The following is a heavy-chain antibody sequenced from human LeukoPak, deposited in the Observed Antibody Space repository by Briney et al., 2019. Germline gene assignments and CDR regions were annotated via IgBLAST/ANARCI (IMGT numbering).Heavy chain of an antibody. CDR1: GGTFSSYA. Sequence: SVKVSCKASGGTFSSYAISWVRQAPGQGLEWMGGIIPIFGTANYAQKFKGRVTITADESTSTAYMELSSLRSEDTAVYYCARVVGGPAFITMVRGVRDYYYYGMDVWGQGTTVTVSS. V-gene: IGHV1-69*01. CDR2: IIPIFGTA. J-gene: IGHJ6*02. D-gene: IGHD3-10*01. CDR3: ARVVGGPAFITMVRGVRDYYYYGMDV.